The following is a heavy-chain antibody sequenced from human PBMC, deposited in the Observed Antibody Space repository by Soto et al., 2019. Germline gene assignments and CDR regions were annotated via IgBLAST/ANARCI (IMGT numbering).Heavy chain of an antibody. CDR1: GGSLSSYL. J-gene: IGHJ6*03. CDR2: FHYSGVT. CDR3: AKLVRGDLYYYYHYMDV. V-gene: IGHV4-59*01. D-gene: IGHD3-10*01. Sequence: QVQLQESGPGLVKPSETLSLTCTVSGGSLSSYLWGWLRQSPGKGLEYIAFFHYSGVTNYDPSLKSRLSASVDTSKNQFSLSLTSVTAADTAVYYCAKLVRGDLYYYYHYMDVWGRGTTVTVSS.